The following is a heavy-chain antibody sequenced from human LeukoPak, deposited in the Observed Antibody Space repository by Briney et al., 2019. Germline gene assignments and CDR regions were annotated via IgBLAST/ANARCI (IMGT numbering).Heavy chain of an antibody. CDR1: GGSFSGYY. D-gene: IGHD3-22*01. J-gene: IGHJ4*02. CDR3: ARVDYDSSGYYDY. V-gene: IGHV4-34*01. CDR2: INHSGST. Sequence: PSETLSLTCAVYGGSFSGYYWSWIRQPPGKGLDCIGEINHSGSTNYNPSLKSRGTISVDTSKNQFSLKLSSVTAADTAVYYCARVDYDSSGYYDYWGQGTLVTVSS.